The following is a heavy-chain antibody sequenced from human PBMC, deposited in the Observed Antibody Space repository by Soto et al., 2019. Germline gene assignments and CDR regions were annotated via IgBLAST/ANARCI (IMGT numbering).Heavy chain of an antibody. J-gene: IGHJ6*02. CDR1: EFTFIGYA. D-gene: IGHD6-19*01. Sequence: QVQLVESGGGVVQRGRSLRLSCAASEFTFIGYAMHWVRQAPGKGLEWVAVISDDGSKKYYADSVKGRFTISRDNSINTLHLQMNSLRAEDTAVYYCARDREQWADYYYYGMDVWGQGTTVTVSS. CDR2: ISDDGSKK. V-gene: IGHV3-30-3*01. CDR3: ARDREQWADYYYYGMDV.